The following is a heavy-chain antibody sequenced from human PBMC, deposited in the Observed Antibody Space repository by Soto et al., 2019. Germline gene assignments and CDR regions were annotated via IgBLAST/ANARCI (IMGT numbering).Heavy chain of an antibody. CDR2: INHSGST. CDR3: ARGPLAMVRGVTDY. V-gene: IGHV4-34*01. CDR1: GGSFSGYY. D-gene: IGHD3-10*01. J-gene: IGHJ4*02. Sequence: KSSETLSLTCAVYGGSFSGYYWSWIRQPPGKGLEWIGEINHSGSTNYNPSLKSRVTISVDTSKNQFSLKLSSVTAADTAVYYCARGPLAMVRGVTDYWGQGTLVTVSS.